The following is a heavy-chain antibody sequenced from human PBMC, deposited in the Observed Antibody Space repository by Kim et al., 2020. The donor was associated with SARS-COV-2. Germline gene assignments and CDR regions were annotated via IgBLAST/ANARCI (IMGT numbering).Heavy chain of an antibody. D-gene: IGHD3-3*01. J-gene: IGHJ5*02. V-gene: IGHV4-59*09. CDR3: ARGSSLTIFGVVGWFDP. Sequence: LKSRVTISVDTCKNQFSLKLSSVTAADTAVYYCARGSSLTIFGVVGWFDPWGQGTLVTVSS.